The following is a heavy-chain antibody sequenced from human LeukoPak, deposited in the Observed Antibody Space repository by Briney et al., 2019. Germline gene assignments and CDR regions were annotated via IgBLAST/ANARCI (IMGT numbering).Heavy chain of an antibody. CDR3: ARDSSGWYYFDY. J-gene: IGHJ4*02. D-gene: IGHD6-19*01. V-gene: IGHV3-7*01. CDR1: GFTFSSYW. Sequence: GRSLRLSCAASGFTFSSYWMSWVRQAPGKGLERVANIKQDGSEKYYVDSVKGRFTISRDNAKNSLYLQMNSLRAEDTAVYYCARDSSGWYYFDYWGQGTLVTVSS. CDR2: IKQDGSEK.